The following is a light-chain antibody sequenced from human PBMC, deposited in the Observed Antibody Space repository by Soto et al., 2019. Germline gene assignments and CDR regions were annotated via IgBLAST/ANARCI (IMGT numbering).Light chain of an antibody. CDR1: QSVSSS. V-gene: IGKV1-5*03. Sequence: DIQMTQSPSTLSASVGDRVTITCRASQSVSSSLAWYQQKPGKAPILVIYKASTLETWVPSRFSGSGSGTTFTLTISSLQPDDCGTYYCQQYRSYPFTFGQGTRLENK. CDR2: KAS. J-gene: IGKJ5*01. CDR3: QQYRSYPFT.